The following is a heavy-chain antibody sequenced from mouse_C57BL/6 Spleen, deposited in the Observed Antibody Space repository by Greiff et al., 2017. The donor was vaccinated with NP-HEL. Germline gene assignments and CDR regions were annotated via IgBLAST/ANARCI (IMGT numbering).Heavy chain of an antibody. CDR1: GYTFTSYD. V-gene: IGHV1-85*01. D-gene: IGHD1-1*01. CDR3: ARSLYYYYGSSYYAMDY. J-gene: IGHJ4*01. CDR2: SYPRDGST. Sequence: VKLMESGPELVKPGASVKLSCKASGYTFTSYDINWVKQRPGQGLEWIGWSYPRDGSTTYNEKFKGKATLTVDTSSSTAYMELHSLTSEDSAVYFCARSLYYYYGSSYYAMDYWGQGTSVTVSS.